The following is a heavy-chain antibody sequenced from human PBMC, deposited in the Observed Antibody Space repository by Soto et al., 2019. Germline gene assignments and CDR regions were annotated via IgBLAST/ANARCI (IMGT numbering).Heavy chain of an antibody. D-gene: IGHD3-3*01. Sequence: QVLLVQSGADVKKPGASVKVSCKTSGYTFTEFDINWVRRAPGQGLEWMGWMNTNTGNTGYAQKFQGRVTMTSDTSVSTAYMELRRLRSEDTAVYYCARVVRFFGGHAGYWGQGTLVTVSS. V-gene: IGHV1-8*01. CDR3: ARVVRFFGGHAGY. CDR2: MNTNTGNT. J-gene: IGHJ4*02. CDR1: GYTFTEFD.